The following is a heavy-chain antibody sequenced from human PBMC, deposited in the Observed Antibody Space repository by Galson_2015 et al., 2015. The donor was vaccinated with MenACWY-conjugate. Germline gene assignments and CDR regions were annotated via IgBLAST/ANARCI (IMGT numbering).Heavy chain of an antibody. CDR1: GFSFDDYG. D-gene: IGHD4-17*01. Sequence: SLRLSCAASGFSFDDYGMSWVRQAPGKGLEWVSVINWNGVSTDYADSVKGRFTISRDNAKNSLYLQMNSLRAEDTALYYCARDRATVTNYYYYGQDVWGQATTVIVSS. CDR2: INWNGVST. V-gene: IGHV3-20*04. J-gene: IGHJ6*02. CDR3: ARDRATVTNYYYYGQDV.